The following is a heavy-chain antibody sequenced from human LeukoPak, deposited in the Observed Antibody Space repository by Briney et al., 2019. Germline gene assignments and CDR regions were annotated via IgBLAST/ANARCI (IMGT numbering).Heavy chain of an antibody. V-gene: IGHV4-30-4*08. CDR1: GGSISSGDYY. J-gene: IGHJ6*03. CDR2: IYYSGST. Sequence: SETLSLTCTVSGGSISSGDYYWSWIRQPPGKGLEWIGYIYYSGSTYYNPSLKSRVTISEDTSKNQFSLKLSSVTAADTAVYYCARVPRSYYYYYYMDVWGKGTTVTVSS. CDR3: ARVPRSYYYYYYMDV.